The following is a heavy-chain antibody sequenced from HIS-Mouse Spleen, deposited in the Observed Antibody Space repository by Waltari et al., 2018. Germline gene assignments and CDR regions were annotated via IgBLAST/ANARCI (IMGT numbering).Heavy chain of an antibody. CDR3: AREIPYSSSWYDWYFDL. J-gene: IGHJ2*01. Sequence: QLHLQESGPGLVKPSQTLSLTGTVCGVSLSSSSYYRGRIRQPPGKGLEWIGSIYYSGSTYYNPSLKSRVTISVDTSKNQFSLKLSSVTAADTAVYYCAREIPYSSSWYDWYFDLWGRGTLVTVSS. CDR1: GVSLSSSSYY. D-gene: IGHD6-13*01. CDR2: IYYSGST. V-gene: IGHV4-39*07.